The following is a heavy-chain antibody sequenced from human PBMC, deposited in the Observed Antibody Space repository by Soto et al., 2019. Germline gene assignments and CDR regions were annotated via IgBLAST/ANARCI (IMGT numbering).Heavy chain of an antibody. CDR3: TRGRENYSYFDY. J-gene: IGHJ4*02. V-gene: IGHV3-74*01. CDR2: IKSDGSST. D-gene: IGHD1-26*01. CDR1: GFTSSNYW. Sequence: AGGSLRLSCAASGFTSSNYWMHWVRQAPGKGLVWVSRIKSDGSSTSYADSVKGRFTISRDNAKNTLDLQMHGLRAEDTAVYYCTRGRENYSYFDYWGQGIVVTVSS.